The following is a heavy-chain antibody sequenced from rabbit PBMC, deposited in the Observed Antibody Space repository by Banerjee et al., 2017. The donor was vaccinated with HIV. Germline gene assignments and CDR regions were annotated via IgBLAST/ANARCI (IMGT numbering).Heavy chain of an antibody. D-gene: IGHD6-1*01. J-gene: IGHJ4*01. Sequence: QSLEESGGDLVKPGASLTLTCTASGFSFTNSYDMCWVRQAPGKGLEWIGYVYTGSGVTWYADWVNGRFTISKTSSTTVTLQMTSLTAADTATYFCARAQSGAISYGFDLWGPGTLVTVS. CDR3: ARAQSGAISYGFDL. V-gene: IGHV1S40*01. CDR1: GFSFTNSYD. CDR2: VYTGSGVT.